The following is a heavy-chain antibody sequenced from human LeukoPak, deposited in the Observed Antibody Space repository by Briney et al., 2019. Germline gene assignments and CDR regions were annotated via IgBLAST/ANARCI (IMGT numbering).Heavy chain of an antibody. CDR3: ARDSKGYNFFDY. Sequence: ASVKVSCKAFGYSLTNYYVHWVRQAPGQGLEWMGEINPSGGSTSYTQKFQGRITVTRDTYTSTAYMELRSLRSDDTAVYYCARDSKGYNFFDYWGQGTLVTVSS. D-gene: IGHD2-2*02. CDR2: INPSGGST. V-gene: IGHV1-46*01. CDR1: GYSLTNYY. J-gene: IGHJ4*02.